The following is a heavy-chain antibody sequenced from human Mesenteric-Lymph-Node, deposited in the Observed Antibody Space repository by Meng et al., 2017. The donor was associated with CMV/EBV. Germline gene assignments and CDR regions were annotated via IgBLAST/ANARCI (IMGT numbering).Heavy chain of an antibody. D-gene: IGHD3-3*01. CDR2: IKQDGSEK. V-gene: IGHV3-7*03. J-gene: IGHJ6*02. CDR1: GFTFSSYW. CDR3: AKDTNPSGSYYYYGMDV. Sequence: GESLKISCAASGFTFSSYWMSWVRQAPGKGLEWVANIKQDGSEKYYVDSVKGRFTISRDNAKNSLYLQMNSLRTEDTALYYCAKDTNPSGSYYYYGMDVWGQGTTVTVSS.